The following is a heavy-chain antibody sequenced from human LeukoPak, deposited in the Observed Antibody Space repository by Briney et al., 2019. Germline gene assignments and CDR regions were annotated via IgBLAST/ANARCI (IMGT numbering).Heavy chain of an antibody. J-gene: IGHJ4*02. D-gene: IGHD3-22*01. V-gene: IGHV3-21*01. CDR1: GFTFSSYS. Sequence: GGSLRLSCAASGFTFSSYSMNWVRQAPGKGLEWVSSISSSSSYIYYADPVKGRFTISRYNAKNSLYLQMNSLRAEDTAVYYCARIDDSSGYYIDYWGQGTLVTVSS. CDR2: ISSSSSYI. CDR3: ARIDDSSGYYIDY.